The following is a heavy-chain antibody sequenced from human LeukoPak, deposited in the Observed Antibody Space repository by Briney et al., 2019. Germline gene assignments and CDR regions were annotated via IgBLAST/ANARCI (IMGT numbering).Heavy chain of an antibody. CDR1: GGSISTYY. CDR2: INYSGRT. J-gene: IGHJ2*01. D-gene: IGHD7-27*01. V-gene: IGHV4-59*08. CDR3: ARVNQLGIRVNWYFDL. Sequence: SETLSLTCTVSGGSISTYYWSWVRQPPGKGLEWIGYINYSGRTNANSSLKSRVAISVDTSKNQFSLRLSSVTAADTAVYYCARVNQLGIRVNWYFDLWGRGTLVTVSS.